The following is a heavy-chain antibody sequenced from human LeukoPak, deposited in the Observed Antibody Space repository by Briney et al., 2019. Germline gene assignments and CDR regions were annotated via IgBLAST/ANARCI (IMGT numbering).Heavy chain of an antibody. J-gene: IGHJ4*02. V-gene: IGHV3-23*01. Sequence: GVSLRLSCAASGFTFSSYAMSWVRHAPGNGLEWVSAISGSGGSTSYADSVKGPFTISRDNSKNTLYLQMNSLRAEDTAVYYCAKVPSSSWSYFDYWGQGTLVTVSS. CDR2: ISGSGGST. CDR3: AKVPSSSWSYFDY. D-gene: IGHD6-13*01. CDR1: GFTFSSYA.